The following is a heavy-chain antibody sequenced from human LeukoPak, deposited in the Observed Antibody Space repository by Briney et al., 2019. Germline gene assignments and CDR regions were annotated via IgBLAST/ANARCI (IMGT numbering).Heavy chain of an antibody. D-gene: IGHD6-13*01. Sequence: KVSCKASGGTFSSYAISWVRQAPGQGLEWMGGIIPIFGTANYAQKFQGRVTITADESTSTAYMELSSLRSEDTAVYYCARDLAAARSNAFDIWGQGTMVTVSS. CDR2: IIPIFGTA. CDR3: ARDLAAARSNAFDI. V-gene: IGHV1-69*01. J-gene: IGHJ3*02. CDR1: GGTFSSYA.